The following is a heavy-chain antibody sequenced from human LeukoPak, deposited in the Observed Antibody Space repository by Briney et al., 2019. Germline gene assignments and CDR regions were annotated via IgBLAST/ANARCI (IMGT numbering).Heavy chain of an antibody. Sequence: PGGSLRLSCAASGFTFSSYAMSWVRQAPGKGLEWVSAISGSGTSTYYADSVKGRFTISRDNSKNTLYLQMNSLRAEDTAVYYCAKGSGSGSFAGFDYWGQGTLVTVSS. CDR3: AKGSGSGSFAGFDY. CDR2: ISGSGTST. J-gene: IGHJ4*02. D-gene: IGHD3-10*01. V-gene: IGHV3-23*01. CDR1: GFTFSSYA.